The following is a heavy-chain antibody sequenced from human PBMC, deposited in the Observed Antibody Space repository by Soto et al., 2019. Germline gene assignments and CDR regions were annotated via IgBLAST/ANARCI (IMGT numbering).Heavy chain of an antibody. CDR2: IKHDGSEK. V-gene: IGHV3-7*05. D-gene: IGHD3-16*01. CDR3: ASSLWGSYLNY. CDR1: GFTFSSYW. J-gene: IGHJ4*02. Sequence: GGSLRLSCAASGFTFSSYWMSWVRQAPGKGLEWVANIKHDGSEKYYVDSVKGRFTISRDNAKNSLYLQMNSLRAEDTAVYYCASSLWGSYLNYWGQGTLVTVSS.